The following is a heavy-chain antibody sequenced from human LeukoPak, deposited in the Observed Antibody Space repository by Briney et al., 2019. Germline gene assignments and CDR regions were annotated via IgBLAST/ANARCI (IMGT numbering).Heavy chain of an antibody. CDR3: AAAGIFVSPPNY. CDR1: GFTFSSYG. V-gene: IGHV3-23*01. D-gene: IGHD2-15*01. CDR2: ISGSGGST. Sequence: GGSLRLSCAASGFTFSSYGMSWVRQAPGKGLEWVSAISGSGGSTYYADSVKGRFTISRDNSKNTLYLQTNSLRAEDTAVYYCAAAGIFVSPPNYWGQGTLVTVSS. J-gene: IGHJ4*02.